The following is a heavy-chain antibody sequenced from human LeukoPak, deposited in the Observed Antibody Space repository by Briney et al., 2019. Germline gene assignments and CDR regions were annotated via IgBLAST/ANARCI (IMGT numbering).Heavy chain of an antibody. Sequence: GRSLRLSCAASGFTFSSYGMHWVRQAPGKGLEWVAVISYDGSNKYYADSVKGRFTISRDNSKNTLYLQMNSLRAEGTAVYYCAKVPQGNWNSSYWGQGTLVTVSS. CDR1: GFTFSSYG. D-gene: IGHD1-1*01. CDR2: ISYDGSNK. J-gene: IGHJ4*02. CDR3: AKVPQGNWNSSY. V-gene: IGHV3-30*18.